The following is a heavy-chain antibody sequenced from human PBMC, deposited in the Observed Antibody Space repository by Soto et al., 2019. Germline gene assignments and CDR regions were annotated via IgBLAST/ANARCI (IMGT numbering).Heavy chain of an antibody. CDR3: ARGVAQRYGLGDP. Sequence: EVQLLESGGGLVQPGGSLRLSCAASGFTFSGYWMHWVRQAPGKGLVWVSRISGDGSSTSYADSVKGRFTISRDNAKDTLYLQLNSLRAEDTAVYYCARGVAQRYGLGDPCGQGTLVTVSS. D-gene: IGHD3-10*01. J-gene: IGHJ5*02. V-gene: IGHV3-74*01. CDR2: ISGDGSST. CDR1: GFTFSGYW.